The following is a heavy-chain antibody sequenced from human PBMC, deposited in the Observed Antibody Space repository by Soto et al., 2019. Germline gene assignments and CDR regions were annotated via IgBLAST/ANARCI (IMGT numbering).Heavy chain of an antibody. CDR3: ARDKIFGSNYYGMDV. J-gene: IGHJ6*02. CDR1: GFTVSSNY. D-gene: IGHD3-3*01. V-gene: IGHV3-53*01. Sequence: GGSLRLSCAASGFTVSSNYMSWVRQAPGKGLEWVSVIYSGGSTYYADSVKGRFTISRDNSKNTLYLQMNSLRAEDTAVYYCARDKIFGSNYYGMDVWGQGTTVTVSS. CDR2: IYSGGST.